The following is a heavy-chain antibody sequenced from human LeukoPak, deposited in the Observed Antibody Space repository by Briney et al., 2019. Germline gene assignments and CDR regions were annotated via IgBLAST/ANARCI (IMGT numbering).Heavy chain of an antibody. CDR3: AREEVGAINWFDP. J-gene: IGHJ5*02. D-gene: IGHD1-26*01. V-gene: IGHV4-34*01. CDR1: GGSFSGYY. CDR2: INHSGST. Sequence: SETLSLTCAVYGGSFSGYYWSWIRQPPGKGLEWIGEINHSGSTNYNPSLKSRVTISVDTSKNQFSLKLSSVTAADTAVYYCAREEVGAINWFDPWGQGTLVTVSS.